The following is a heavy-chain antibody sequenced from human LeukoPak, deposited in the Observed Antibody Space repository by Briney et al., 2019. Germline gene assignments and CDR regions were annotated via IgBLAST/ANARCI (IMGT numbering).Heavy chain of an antibody. Sequence: PSETLSLTCTVSGGSISSAGYHWSWIRQHPGKGLEWIGYIYYSGSTHYNPSLKSRVTISVDTSKNQFSLKLSSVTAADTAIYFCASAYDSGSIVQNWGQGTLVTVSS. D-gene: IGHD3-10*01. CDR3: ASAYDSGSIVQN. V-gene: IGHV4-31*03. J-gene: IGHJ4*02. CDR2: IYYSGST. CDR1: GGSISSAGYH.